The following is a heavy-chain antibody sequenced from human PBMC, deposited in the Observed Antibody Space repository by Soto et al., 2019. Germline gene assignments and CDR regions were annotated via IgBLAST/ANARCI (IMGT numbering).Heavy chain of an antibody. CDR1: GFTFSSYA. V-gene: IGHV3-23*01. CDR2: ISGSGGST. CDR3: AWLDASDYYFDY. J-gene: IGHJ4*02. Sequence: EVQLLESGGGLVQPGGSLRLSCAASGFTFSSYAMSWVRQAPGKGLEWVSAISGSGGSTYYADSVKGRFTISRDNSKNTLYLQMNSLRAEDTAVYYCAWLDASDYYFDYWGQGTLVTVSS. D-gene: IGHD3-16*01.